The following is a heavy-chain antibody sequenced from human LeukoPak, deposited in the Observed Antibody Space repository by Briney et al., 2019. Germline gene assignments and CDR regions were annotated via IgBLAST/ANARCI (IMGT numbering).Heavy chain of an antibody. J-gene: IGHJ4*02. V-gene: IGHV3-21*01. CDR2: ISSSSNYI. CDR3: ARADRWAVAGTMDY. D-gene: IGHD6-19*01. CDR1: EFTFSSYG. Sequence: GGSLRLSCAASEFTFSSYGMHWVRQAPGKGLEWVSSISSSSNYIYYADSVKGRVTISRDNAKNSLYLQMNSLRAEDTAVYYCARADRWAVAGTMDYWGQGTLVTVSS.